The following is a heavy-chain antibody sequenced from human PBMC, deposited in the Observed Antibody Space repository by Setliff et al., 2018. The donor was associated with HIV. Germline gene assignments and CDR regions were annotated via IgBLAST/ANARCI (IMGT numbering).Heavy chain of an antibody. CDR2: ITTDSNYI. CDR1: GFIFNNYD. Sequence: PGGSLRLSCAASGFIFNNYDMNWVRQAPGKGPEWVSSITTDSNYIYHADSVKGRFTTSRDNAKNSLYLQMNSLRAEDTAVYYCAKDSSSGYYYYYLDVWGKGTTVTVSS. J-gene: IGHJ6*03. D-gene: IGHD6-6*01. CDR3: AKDSSSGYYYYYLDV. V-gene: IGHV3-21*06.